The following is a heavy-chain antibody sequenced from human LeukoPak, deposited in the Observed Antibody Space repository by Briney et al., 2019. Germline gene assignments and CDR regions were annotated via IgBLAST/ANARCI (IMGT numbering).Heavy chain of an antibody. V-gene: IGHV3-53*01. Sequence: PGGSLRLSCAASGFTVSKNYMSWVRQAPGKGLECVSLISSDGATYYADSVKGRFTISRHDTKDILYLQMNSLRADDTAVYYCASLLYRGRRGVDYWGQGTLVTVSS. D-gene: IGHD2-8*01. CDR2: ISSDGAT. J-gene: IGHJ4*02. CDR3: ASLLYRGRRGVDY. CDR1: GFTVSKNY.